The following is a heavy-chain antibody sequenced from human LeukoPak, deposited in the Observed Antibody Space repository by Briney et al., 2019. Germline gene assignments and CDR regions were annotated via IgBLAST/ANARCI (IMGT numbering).Heavy chain of an antibody. CDR3: AKDICSSTSCFHPLNYMDV. CDR2: ISSDGSNQ. Sequence: GGSLRLSCAPSGFTFSNYAMYWVRQAPGKGLEWVAVISSDGSNQYYADSVKGRFTISRDNSKNTLKLQMTSLRTEDTAVYYCAKDICSSTSCFHPLNYMDVWGKGTTVTVSS. CDR1: GFTFSNYA. D-gene: IGHD2-2*01. V-gene: IGHV3-30-3*01. J-gene: IGHJ6*03.